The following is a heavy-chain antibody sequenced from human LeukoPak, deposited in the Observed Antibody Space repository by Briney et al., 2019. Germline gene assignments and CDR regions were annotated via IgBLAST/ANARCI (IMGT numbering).Heavy chain of an antibody. D-gene: IGHD2-2*02. CDR2: IYYSGST. Sequence: SETLSLTCTVSGGSISSSSYYWGWIRQPPGKGLEWIGSIYYSGSTYYNPSLKSRVTISVDTSKNQFSLKLSSVTAADTAVYYCARDLLNRLSNLNWFDPWGQGTLVTVSS. J-gene: IGHJ5*02. CDR1: GGSISSSSYY. CDR3: ARDLLNRLSNLNWFDP. V-gene: IGHV4-39*07.